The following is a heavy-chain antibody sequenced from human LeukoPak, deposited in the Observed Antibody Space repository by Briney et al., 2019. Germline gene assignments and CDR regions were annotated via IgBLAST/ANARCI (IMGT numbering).Heavy chain of an antibody. J-gene: IGHJ4*02. CDR2: ISYDGSNK. CDR3: ARDATPGIAVYYFDY. D-gene: IGHD6-19*01. CDR1: GFTFSSYA. V-gene: IGHV3-30-3*01. Sequence: GGSLRLSCAASGFTFSSYAMNWVRQAPGKGLEWVALISYDGSNKNYADSVKGRFTISRDNSKNTLYLQMNSLRAEDTAVYYCARDATPGIAVYYFDYWGQGTLVTVSS.